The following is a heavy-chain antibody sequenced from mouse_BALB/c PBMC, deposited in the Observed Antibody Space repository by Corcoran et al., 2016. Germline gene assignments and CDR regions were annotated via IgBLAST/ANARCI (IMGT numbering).Heavy chain of an antibody. Sequence: EVQLQQSGPELVKPGASVKMSCKASGYTFTRYVMHGVKQKPGQGLDWIAYINPYNDGTKYSEKFKGKATLTSDKSSSTAYMELSSLTSEDSTVYYCARDGDTPFAYWGQGTLVTVSA. CDR3: ARDGDTPFAY. CDR2: INPYNDGT. D-gene: IGHD3-3*01. J-gene: IGHJ3*01. V-gene: IGHV1S136*01. CDR1: GYTFTRYV.